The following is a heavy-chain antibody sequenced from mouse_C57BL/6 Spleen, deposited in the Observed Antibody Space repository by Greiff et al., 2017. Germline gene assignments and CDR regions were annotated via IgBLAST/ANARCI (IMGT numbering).Heavy chain of an antibody. Sequence: EVKLMESGEGLVKPGGSLKLSCAASGFTFSSYAMSWVRQTPEKRLEWVAYFSSGGDYINYADTVKGGFTISRDKARNTLYLQMSRLKSEDTAMYYCTRDRYGSRGIYFDCRGQSTTLTVSS. J-gene: IGHJ2*01. CDR3: TRDRYGSRGIYFDC. CDR1: GFTFSSYA. D-gene: IGHD1-1*01. CDR2: FSSGGDYI. V-gene: IGHV5-9-1*02.